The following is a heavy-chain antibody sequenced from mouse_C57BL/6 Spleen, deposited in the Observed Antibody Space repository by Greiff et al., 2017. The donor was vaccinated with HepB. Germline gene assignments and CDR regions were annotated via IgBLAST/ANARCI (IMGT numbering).Heavy chain of an antibody. J-gene: IGHJ2*01. CDR3: ARFDCYYFDY. CDR2: INPNNGGT. V-gene: IGHV1-26*01. CDR1: GYTFTDYY. D-gene: IGHD2-4*01. Sequence: EVQLQQSGPELVKPGASVKISCKASGYTFTDYYMNWVKQSHGKSLEWIGDINPNNGGTSYNQKFKGKATLTVDKSSSTAYMELRSLTSEDSAVYYCARFDCYYFDYWGQGTTLTVSS.